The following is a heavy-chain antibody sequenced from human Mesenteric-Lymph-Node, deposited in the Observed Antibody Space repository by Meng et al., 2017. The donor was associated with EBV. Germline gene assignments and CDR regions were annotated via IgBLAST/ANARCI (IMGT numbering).Heavy chain of an antibody. V-gene: IGHV4-61*01. J-gene: IGHJ4*02. Sequence: QGHLQESGPGQVKPSETLSLTCSVSGDSVSSRSYYWVWIRQPPGKGLEWIGYIDYSGSTTYKPSLKSRVTMSLDTSKNQFSLRLSSVTAADTAVYYCARDSGITVTNSFDYWGQGALVTVSS. CDR3: ARDSGITVTNSFDY. D-gene: IGHD1-20*01. CDR2: IDYSGST. CDR1: GDSVSSRSYY.